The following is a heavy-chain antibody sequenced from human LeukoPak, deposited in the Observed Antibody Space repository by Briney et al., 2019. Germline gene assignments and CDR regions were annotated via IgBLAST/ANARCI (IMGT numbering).Heavy chain of an antibody. J-gene: IGHJ5*02. CDR1: GFTFSSYA. CDR3: ARGWFGESTPNWFDP. Sequence: GGSLRLSCAASGFTFSSYAMSWVRQAPGKGLECVSAISGSGGSTYYADSVKGRFTISRGNAKNSLYLQMNSLRAEDMAVYYCARGWFGESTPNWFDPWGQGTLVTVSS. V-gene: IGHV3-23*01. CDR2: ISGSGGST. D-gene: IGHD3-10*01.